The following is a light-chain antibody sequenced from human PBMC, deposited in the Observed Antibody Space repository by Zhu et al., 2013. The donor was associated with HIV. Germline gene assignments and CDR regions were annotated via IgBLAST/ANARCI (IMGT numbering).Light chain of an antibody. CDR3: QQYAALPLT. CDR2: RAS. CDR1: RDLKTN. Sequence: TQSPATLSVSLGDRVTLSCRAGRDLKTNLAWYQQKPGQAPRLLIFRASSRATGIPDRFSGSGSGTDFTLTISGLEPEDFAVYYCQQYAALPLTFGGGTKVEI. V-gene: IGKV3-20*01. J-gene: IGKJ4*01.